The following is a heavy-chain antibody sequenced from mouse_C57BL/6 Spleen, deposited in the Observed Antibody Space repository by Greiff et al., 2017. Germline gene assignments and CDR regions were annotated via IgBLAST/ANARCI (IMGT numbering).Heavy chain of an antibody. V-gene: IGHV1-55*01. CDR1: GYTFTSYW. CDR2: IHPGSGGT. J-gene: IGHJ4*01. D-gene: IGHD1-1*01. CDR3: AREEITTEAMDY. Sequence: VQLQQPGAELVKPGASVKMSCKASGYTFTSYWITWVKQRPGQGLEWMGDIHPGSGGTNYNEKFKSKATVTVDISASTAYMQLSSLTSEDSAVYYCAREEITTEAMDYWGQGTSVTVSS.